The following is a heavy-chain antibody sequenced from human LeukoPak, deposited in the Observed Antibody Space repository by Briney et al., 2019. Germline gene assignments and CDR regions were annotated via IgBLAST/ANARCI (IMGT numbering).Heavy chain of an antibody. D-gene: IGHD6-19*01. V-gene: IGHV3-53*01. Sequence: PGGSLRLSCAASGFTVSSNYMSWVRQAPGKGLEWVSVIYSGGSTYYADSVKGRFTISRDNSKNTLYLQMNSLRAEDTAVYYCARERYSSGWWDYYYYYYMDVWGKGTTVTVSS. CDR2: IYSGGST. J-gene: IGHJ6*03. CDR3: ARERYSSGWWDYYYYYYMDV. CDR1: GFTVSSNY.